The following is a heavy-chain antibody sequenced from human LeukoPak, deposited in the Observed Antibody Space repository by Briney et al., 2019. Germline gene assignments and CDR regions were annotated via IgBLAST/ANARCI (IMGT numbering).Heavy chain of an antibody. CDR1: GFTFDDYA. D-gene: IGHD3-10*01. Sequence: GGSLRLSCAASGFTFDDYAMHWVRQAPGKGLEWVSLISWGGGSTYYADSVKGRFTISRDNSKNSLYLHMNRLRAEDTALYYCAKDRSGNSYGHFDYWGQGTLVTVSS. J-gene: IGHJ4*02. V-gene: IGHV3-43D*04. CDR3: AKDRSGNSYGHFDY. CDR2: ISWGGGST.